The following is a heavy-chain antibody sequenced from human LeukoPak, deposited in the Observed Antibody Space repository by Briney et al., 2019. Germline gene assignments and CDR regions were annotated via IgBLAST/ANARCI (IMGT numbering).Heavy chain of an antibody. CDR2: ISYDGSNK. Sequence: GGSLRLSCVVSGFTFSSYGMHWVRQAPGKGLEWVAVISYDGSNKYYADSVKGRFTISRDNAKNTLYLQMNSLRAEDTAVYYCVRDLPGEGIDYWGQGTLVTVSS. D-gene: IGHD3-10*01. CDR1: GFTFSSYG. J-gene: IGHJ4*02. V-gene: IGHV3-30*03. CDR3: VRDLPGEGIDY.